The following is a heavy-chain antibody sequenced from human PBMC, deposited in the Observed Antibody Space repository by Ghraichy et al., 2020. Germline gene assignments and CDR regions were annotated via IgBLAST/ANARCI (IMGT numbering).Heavy chain of an antibody. CDR3: ARRLGIDY. Sequence: GESLNISCAASGFTFRRYWMNWVRQVPGKGLEWVANINEDGSEIHYVDSVEGRFTISRDNAKSSLYLQMNSLRAEDTAVYFCARRLGIDYWGQGTLVTVSS. V-gene: IGHV3-7*04. D-gene: IGHD3-16*01. CDR1: GFTFRRYW. CDR2: INEDGSEI. J-gene: IGHJ4*02.